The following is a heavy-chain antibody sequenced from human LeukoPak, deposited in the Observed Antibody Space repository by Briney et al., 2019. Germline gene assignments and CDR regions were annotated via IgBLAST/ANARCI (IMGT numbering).Heavy chain of an antibody. V-gene: IGHV4-61*02. Sequence: SQTLSLTCTVSGGSISSGSYYWSWIRQPAGKGLEWIGRIYTSWSTNYNPSLKSRVSISIDTAKNQFSLKLSSVTAADTAVYYCARGVGSSSRVRYSYMDVWGKGTTVTVSS. CDR2: IYTSWST. J-gene: IGHJ6*03. CDR3: ARGVGSSSRVRYSYMDV. D-gene: IGHD2-2*01. CDR1: GGSISSGSYY.